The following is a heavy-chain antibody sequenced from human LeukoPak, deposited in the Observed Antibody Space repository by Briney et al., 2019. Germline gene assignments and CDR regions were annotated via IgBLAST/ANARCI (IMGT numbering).Heavy chain of an antibody. CDR2: IYTSGST. CDR3: ARLWFGGDAYYC. D-gene: IGHD3-10*01. V-gene: IGHV4-4*07. J-gene: IGHJ3*01. Sequence: PSETLSLTCTVSGGSISRYYWSWIRQPAGRGLEWIGRIYTSGSTNYNPSLKSRVTMSVDTSKNQFSLKLSSVPAADTAVYYCARLWFGGDAYYCLGEGAMVTDCS. CDR1: GGSISRYY.